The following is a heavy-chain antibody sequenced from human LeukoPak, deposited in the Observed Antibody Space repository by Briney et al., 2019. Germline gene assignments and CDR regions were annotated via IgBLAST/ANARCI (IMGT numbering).Heavy chain of an antibody. J-gene: IGHJ5*02. D-gene: IGHD5-18*01. V-gene: IGHV4-4*07. CDR2: IYTTGAT. CDR3: ARVRGHIFGLDS. Sequence: SETLSLTCTVSGGSISTYYWSWIRQPAGKGLEWIGHIYTTGATHYNPSLKSRVTMSVDTSRNQFSLKLDSMTAADTAVYYCARVRGHIFGLDSWGQGTLVIVSS. CDR1: GGSISTYY.